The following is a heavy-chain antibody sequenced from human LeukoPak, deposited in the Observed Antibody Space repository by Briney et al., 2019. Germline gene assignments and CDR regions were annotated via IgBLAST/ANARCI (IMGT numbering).Heavy chain of an antibody. Sequence: SETLSLTCSVSGGSISSSRYYWGWIRQPPGKELEWIGSIYSGGSSYYNPSLKSRVTISLDTSNNQFSLKVNSVTAADTAVYYCARGGTDCSGGSCYLRSWCDPWGQGTLVTVSS. V-gene: IGHV4-39*07. CDR1: GGSISSSRYY. D-gene: IGHD2-15*01. J-gene: IGHJ5*02. CDR3: ARGGTDCSGGSCYLRSWCDP. CDR2: IYSGGSS.